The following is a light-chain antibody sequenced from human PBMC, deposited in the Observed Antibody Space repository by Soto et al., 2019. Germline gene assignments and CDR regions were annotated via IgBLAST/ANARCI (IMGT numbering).Light chain of an antibody. J-gene: IGKJ5*01. V-gene: IGKV3-15*01. Sequence: EIVMTQSPATLSVSPGERATLSCRASQSVSNNLAWYQQKPGQAPRLLLYGASSRATGIPARFSGSGSATEFTLTISSLQSEDFSIYYCQQYDSWPITFGQGTRLEMK. CDR1: QSVSNN. CDR3: QQYDSWPIT. CDR2: GAS.